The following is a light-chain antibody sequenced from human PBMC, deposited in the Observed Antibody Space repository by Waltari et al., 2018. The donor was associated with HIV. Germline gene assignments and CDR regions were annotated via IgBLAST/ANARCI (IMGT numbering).Light chain of an antibody. CDR3: QVWDSSSDHHYV. CDR2: DDS. J-gene: IGLJ1*01. CDR1: NIGRKS. V-gene: IGLV3-21*02. Sequence: SYVLTQPPSVSVAPGQTARITCGGNNIGRKSVPWYQQKPGQAPGLVVYDDSDRPSGIPERFSGSNSGNTTTLTISRVEAGDEADYYCQVWDSSSDHHYVFGTGTKVTVL.